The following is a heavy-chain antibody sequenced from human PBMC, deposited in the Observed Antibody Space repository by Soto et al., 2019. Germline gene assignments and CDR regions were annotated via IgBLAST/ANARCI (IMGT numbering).Heavy chain of an antibody. D-gene: IGHD3-10*01. CDR3: ASMGYHYGSGSYPLDY. CDR1: GGSISSYY. Sequence: VQLQESGPGLVKPSETLSLTCTVSGGSISSYYWTWIRQPPGKGLEWIGFMYNSGSTHYNPSLKSRVIISLDTSKNQFSLNLRSVTAADTAVYYCASMGYHYGSGSYPLDYWGQGTLVTVSS. V-gene: IGHV4-59*08. J-gene: IGHJ4*02. CDR2: MYNSGST.